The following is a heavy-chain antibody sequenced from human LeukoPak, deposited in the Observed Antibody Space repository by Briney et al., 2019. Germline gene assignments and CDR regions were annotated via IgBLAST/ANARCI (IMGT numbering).Heavy chain of an antibody. CDR3: AKDVGSGSYYVN. CDR2: ISGSGYGT. V-gene: IGHV3-23*01. CDR1: GFPFSSCA. J-gene: IGHJ4*02. Sequence: AGGSLRLSCAASGFPFSSCAMSWVRQAPGKGLEWVSAISGSGYGTYYADSVKGRFTISRDNSKNTLFLQMNSLRAEDTAVYYCAKDVGSGSYYVNWGQGTLVTVSS. D-gene: IGHD3-10*01.